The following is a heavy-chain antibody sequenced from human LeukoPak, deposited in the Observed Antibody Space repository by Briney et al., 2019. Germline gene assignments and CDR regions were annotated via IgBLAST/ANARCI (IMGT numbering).Heavy chain of an antibody. D-gene: IGHD3-10*01. J-gene: IGHJ4*02. Sequence: GGSLRLSCAASGFALSSYSMNWVRQAPGRGLEWVSSISSSSSYIYYADSVKGRFTISRDNAKNSMYLQMNSLRAEYTAVYYCARDSYGSGSYRSEKPRVGGYNYWGQGTLVTVSS. CDR3: ARDSYGSGSYRSEKPRVGGYNY. V-gene: IGHV3-21*01. CDR2: ISSSSSYI. CDR1: GFALSSYS.